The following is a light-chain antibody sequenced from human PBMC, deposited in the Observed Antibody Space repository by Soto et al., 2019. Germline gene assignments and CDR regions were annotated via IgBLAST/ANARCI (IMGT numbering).Light chain of an antibody. J-gene: IGKJ1*01. CDR3: QQTYSTPRT. CDR2: AAS. Sequence: DIQMTQSPSSLSTSVGDSVTITCRASQSISSYLNWYQQKPGKAPKPLIYAASSLQSGVPSRFSGSGSGTDFTLTINSLQPEDFATYYCQQTYSTPRTFGQGTKVEIK. V-gene: IGKV1-39*01. CDR1: QSISSY.